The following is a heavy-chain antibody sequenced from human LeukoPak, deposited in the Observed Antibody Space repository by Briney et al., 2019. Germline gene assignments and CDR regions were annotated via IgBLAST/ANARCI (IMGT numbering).Heavy chain of an antibody. CDR2: ISGSGGST. J-gene: IGHJ4*02. D-gene: IGHD6-19*01. CDR1: GFTFSSYA. CDR3: ARVDSSGWFYFDY. V-gene: IGHV3-23*01. Sequence: GGSLSLSCAASGFTFSSYAMSWVRQAPGKGLEWVSAISGSGGSTYYADSVKGRFTISRDNSKNTLYLQMNSLRAEDTAVYYCARVDSSGWFYFDYWGQGTLVTVSS.